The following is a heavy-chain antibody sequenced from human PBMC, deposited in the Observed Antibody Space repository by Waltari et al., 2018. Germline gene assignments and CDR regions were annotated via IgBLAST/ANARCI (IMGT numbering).Heavy chain of an antibody. CDR1: GGSISSYY. D-gene: IGHD6-6*01. J-gene: IGHJ6*03. CDR3: ARSARIAARPMLYYYYYMDV. Sequence: QVQLQESGPGLVKPSETLSLTCTVSGGSISSYYWSWIRQPAGKGLEWIGRIYTSGSTNYNPSLKSRVTMSVDTSKNQFSLKLSSVTAAGTAVYYCARSARIAARPMLYYYYYMDVWGKGTTVTISS. CDR2: IYTSGST. V-gene: IGHV4-4*07.